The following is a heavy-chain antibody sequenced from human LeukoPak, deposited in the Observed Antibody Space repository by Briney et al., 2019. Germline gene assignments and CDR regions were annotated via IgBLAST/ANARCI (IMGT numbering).Heavy chain of an antibody. CDR2: ISSSGSTI. D-gene: IGHD5-24*01. Sequence: GGSLRLSCAASGFTFSDYYMSWIRQAPGKGLEWVSYISSSGSTIYYADSVKGRFTISRDNAKNSLYLQMNSLRAEDTAVYYCATPLARSYWYFDLWGRGTLVTVSP. CDR1: GFTFSDYY. J-gene: IGHJ2*01. CDR3: ATPLARSYWYFDL. V-gene: IGHV3-11*01.